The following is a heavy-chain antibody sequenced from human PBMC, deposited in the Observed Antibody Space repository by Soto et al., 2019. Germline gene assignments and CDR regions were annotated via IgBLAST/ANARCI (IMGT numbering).Heavy chain of an antibody. CDR3: ARFSCSRTSCYTGGGYYYYYGMDV. Sequence: PGETLKISCKGSGYSFTSYWISWVRQMPGKGLEWMGRIDPSDSYINYSPSFQGHVTISADKSISTAYLQWSSLKASDTAMYYCARFSCSRTSCYTGGGYYYYYGMDVWGQGTTVTVSS. D-gene: IGHD2-2*02. J-gene: IGHJ6*02. CDR1: GYSFTSYW. CDR2: IDPSDSYI. V-gene: IGHV5-10-1*01.